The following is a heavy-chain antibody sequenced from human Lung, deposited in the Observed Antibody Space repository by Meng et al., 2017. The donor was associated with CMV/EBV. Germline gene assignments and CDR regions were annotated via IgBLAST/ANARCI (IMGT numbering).Heavy chain of an antibody. CDR1: GFNFGTYG. D-gene: IGHD3-10*01. J-gene: IGHJ4*02. Sequence: SXVGTGFNFGTYGLNCVRQAPGRGLEWISFISSDDRTRTYADSVRGRFTISRDDAKNSVSLQMRSLRVEDTAVYYSARDRGVVIPAAPYYFDYWGRGTXVTVSS. CDR2: ISSDDRTR. CDR3: ARDRGVVIPAAPYYFDY. V-gene: IGHV3-48*04.